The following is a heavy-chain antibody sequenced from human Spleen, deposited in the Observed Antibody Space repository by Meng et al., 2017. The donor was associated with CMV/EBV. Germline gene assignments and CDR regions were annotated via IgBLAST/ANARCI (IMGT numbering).Heavy chain of an antibody. CDR1: GVTFNTYS. Sequence: SVKVSCKASGVTFNTYSFIWVRQAPGQGLEWMGGIIPYVDVAKSAQKFQGRVTITADKSTGTVYMELTNLTSGDTGVYYCARAQGDPSYDFWRAYDHWGQGTLVTVSS. D-gene: IGHD3-3*01. J-gene: IGHJ4*02. CDR3: ARAQGDPSYDFWRAYDH. V-gene: IGHV1-69*10. CDR2: IIPYVDVA.